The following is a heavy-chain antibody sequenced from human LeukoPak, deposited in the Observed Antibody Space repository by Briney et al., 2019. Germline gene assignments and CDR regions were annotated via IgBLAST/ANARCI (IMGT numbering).Heavy chain of an antibody. J-gene: IGHJ6*02. Sequence: PSETLSLTCTVSAGSINNYYWSWIRQPPGKGLEWIGYIYYSGSTNYNPSLKSRVTISVDTSKKQVSLNLSSVTAADTAVYYCARVAARYVGMDVWGQGTTVTDSS. V-gene: IGHV4-59*01. CDR2: IYYSGST. CDR1: AGSINNYY. D-gene: IGHD6-6*01. CDR3: ARVAARYVGMDV.